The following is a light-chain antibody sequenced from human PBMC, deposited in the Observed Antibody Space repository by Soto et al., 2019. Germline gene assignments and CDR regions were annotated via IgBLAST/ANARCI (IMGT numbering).Light chain of an antibody. CDR1: STDFVSYNR. CDR2: EAS. J-gene: IGLJ1*01. V-gene: IGLV2-18*01. CDR3: SLYTSENTYV. Sequence: QSALNKPPSVSGSPGQSVTISCTGTSTDFVSYNRVSWYQQPPGTAPKLIIYEASNRPSGVPDRFSGSKSGNTASLTISGLQAADEADYYCSLYTSENTYVFGTGTKVTV.